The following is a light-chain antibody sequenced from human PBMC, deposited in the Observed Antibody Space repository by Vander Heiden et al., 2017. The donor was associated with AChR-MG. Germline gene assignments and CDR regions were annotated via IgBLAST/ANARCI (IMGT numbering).Light chain of an antibody. CDR2: AAS. J-gene: IGKJ1*01. V-gene: IGKV3-11*01. CDR3: QQRSIRPWT. Sequence: EIVLTQSPATLSWSPGERVTLSCRASQSVNSYLAWYHQKPGQAPRLLIYAASNRATGIPARFSGSGSGTDFTLTISSLEPEDFAVYYCQQRSIRPWTFGQGSKVEIK. CDR1: QSVNSY.